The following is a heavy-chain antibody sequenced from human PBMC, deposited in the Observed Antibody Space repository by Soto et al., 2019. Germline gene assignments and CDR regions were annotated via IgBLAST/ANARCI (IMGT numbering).Heavy chain of an antibody. CDR2: IKPDGSER. D-gene: IGHD3-3*01. V-gene: IGHV3-7*01. CDR3: ARIGFWNPYTGKFDN. Sequence: GGSLRLSCAASGFTFSSYWMSWVRQAPGKGLEWVANIKPDGSERYYVDSVKGRFTISRDNAKNSLYLQMNSLRAEDTAVYYCARIGFWNPYTGKFDNWGQGTLVTVSS. J-gene: IGHJ4*02. CDR1: GFTFSSYW.